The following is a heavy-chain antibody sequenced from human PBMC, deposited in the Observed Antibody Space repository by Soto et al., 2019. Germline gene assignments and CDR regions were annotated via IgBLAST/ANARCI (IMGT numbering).Heavy chain of an antibody. J-gene: IGHJ4*02. Sequence: SETLSLTCTVSGGSISSYYWSWIRQPPGKGLEWIGYIYYSGSTYYADSVKGRFTISRDNSKNTLYLQMNSLRAEDTAVYYCAKALPYSSGPRVESYFDYWGQGTLVTVSS. D-gene: IGHD6-19*01. CDR2: IYYSGST. CDR1: GGSISSYY. V-gene: IGHV4-59*12. CDR3: AKALPYSSGPRVESYFDY.